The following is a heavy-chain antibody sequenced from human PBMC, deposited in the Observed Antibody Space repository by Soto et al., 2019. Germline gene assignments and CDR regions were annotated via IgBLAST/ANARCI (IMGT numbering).Heavy chain of an antibody. CDR3: ARRGHSYGLDV. CDR1: GYNFATYC. V-gene: IGHV5-51*01. J-gene: IGHJ6*02. Sequence: GESLKISCKGSGYNFATYCIAWVRQLPGKGPEWMGIIYAGDSDTSYSPSFQGQVTISVDKSISTAYLQWNSLKASDTAMYYCARRGHSYGLDVWGQGTKLTV. D-gene: IGHD3-10*01. CDR2: IYAGDSDT.